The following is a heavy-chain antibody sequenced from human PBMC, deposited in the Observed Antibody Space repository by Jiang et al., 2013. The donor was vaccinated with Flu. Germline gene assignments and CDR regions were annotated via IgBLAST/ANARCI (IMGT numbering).Heavy chain of an antibody. J-gene: IGHJ3*02. CDR2: LSWWDH. Sequence: KPSETLSLTCTVSGYSDRHWWLLLGLDPAAPREDTGVDWEYLSWWDHLLQPSLSCRVTISVDTSKNQFSLRLTSVTAPDTAVYYCARDRKMYYFDSSGHDDALDIWGQGTMVTVSS. CDR3: ARDRKMYYFDSSGHDDALDI. CDR1: GYSDRHWWLL. V-gene: IGHV4-38-2*02. D-gene: IGHD3-22*01.